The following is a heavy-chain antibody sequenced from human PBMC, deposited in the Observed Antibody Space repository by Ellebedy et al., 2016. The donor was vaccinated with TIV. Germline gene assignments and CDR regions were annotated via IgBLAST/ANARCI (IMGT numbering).Heavy chain of an antibody. Sequence: ASVKVSCXASGYTVPTFYMHWVRQAPGQGLEWMGWIKPNSGDTSYAQKFQGRVTMTSDTSISTAYMELNRLRSDDTAVDYCATKHCTGGNCHHPTFDYWGQGTLFTVSS. CDR3: ATKHCTGGNCHHPTFDY. D-gene: IGHD2-8*02. J-gene: IGHJ4*02. CDR1: GYTVPTFY. CDR2: IKPNSGDT. V-gene: IGHV1-2*02.